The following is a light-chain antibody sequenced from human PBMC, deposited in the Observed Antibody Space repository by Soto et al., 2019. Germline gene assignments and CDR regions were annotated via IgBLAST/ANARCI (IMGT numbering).Light chain of an antibody. CDR1: QSIGTF. V-gene: IGKV3-11*01. CDR3: QQCYNWPQWT. J-gene: IGKJ1*01. CDR2: DAS. Sequence: EIVLTQSPATLSLSPVERATLSCSASQSIGTFFAWYQQKPGQAPRLLIYDASNRATGIPARFSGSGSGTDFTLTISSLEPEDFAVYYCQQCYNWPQWTFGQGTKVDIK.